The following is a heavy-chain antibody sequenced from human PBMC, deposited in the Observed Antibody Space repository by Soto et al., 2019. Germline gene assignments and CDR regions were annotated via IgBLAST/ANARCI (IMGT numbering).Heavy chain of an antibody. D-gene: IGHD4-17*01. J-gene: IGHJ3*02. Sequence: QVQLQESGPGLVKPSQTLSLTCTVSGGSISSGGYYWSWIRQHPGKGLEWIGYIYYSGSTYYNPSLKSRVTISVDTSKNQFSLKLSSVTAADTAVYYCARDSNPLGEQSRAFDIWGQGTMVTVSS. CDR3: ARDSNPLGEQSRAFDI. CDR1: GGSISSGGYY. CDR2: IYYSGST. V-gene: IGHV4-31*03.